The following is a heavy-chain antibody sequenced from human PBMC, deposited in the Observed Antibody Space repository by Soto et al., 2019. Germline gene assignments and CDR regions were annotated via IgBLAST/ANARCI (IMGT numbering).Heavy chain of an antibody. CDR3: TKEHSNYPDNWFDP. CDR2: IDSGGGST. D-gene: IGHD4-4*01. J-gene: IGHJ5*02. CDR1: GFSFTNYA. Sequence: EVQLLVSGGGSVQPGGSLSLSCAAPGFSFTNYAMSWVPQAPGTGLEWVSAIDSGGGSTYYAASVKGRFSISRDNSMNTLYLQMNSLRAEDTAIYYCTKEHSNYPDNWFDPWGQGTLVTVSS. V-gene: IGHV3-23*01.